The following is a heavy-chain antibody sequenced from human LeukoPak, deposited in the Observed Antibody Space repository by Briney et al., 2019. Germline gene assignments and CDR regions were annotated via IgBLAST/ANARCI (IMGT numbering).Heavy chain of an antibody. Sequence: PSETLSLTCTVSGGSISSCGYYWSWIRQPPGKGLEWIGYIYHSGSTYYNPSLKSRVTISVDRSKNQFSLKLSSVTAADTAVYYCARVRHYYDSGTYYYYYMDVWGKGTTVTVSS. CDR3: ARVRHYYDSGTYYYYYMDV. V-gene: IGHV4-30-2*01. CDR1: GGSISSCGYY. D-gene: IGHD3-10*01. J-gene: IGHJ6*03. CDR2: IYHSGST.